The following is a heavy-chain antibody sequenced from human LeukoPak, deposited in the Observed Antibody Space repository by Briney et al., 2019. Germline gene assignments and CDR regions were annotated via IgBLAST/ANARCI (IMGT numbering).Heavy chain of an antibody. V-gene: IGHV4-30-2*01. CDR2: IYHSGST. Sequence: SETLSLTCAVSGGSISSGGYSWSWIRQPPGKGLEWIGYIYHSGSTYYNPSLKSRVTISVDTSKNQFSLKLSSVTAADTAVYYCARHLRSSSGRGPFDYWGQGTLVTVSS. D-gene: IGHD3-3*02. CDR1: GGSISSGGYS. CDR3: ARHLRSSSGRGPFDY. J-gene: IGHJ4*02.